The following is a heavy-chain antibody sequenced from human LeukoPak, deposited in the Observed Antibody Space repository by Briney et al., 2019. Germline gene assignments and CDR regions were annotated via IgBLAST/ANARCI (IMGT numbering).Heavy chain of an antibody. Sequence: KPGGSLRLSCAASGFTFSNAWMSWVRQPPGKGLEWIGEINPRGSTNYNPSLKSRVTLSADTSKNQFSLTLNSVTAADTAVYYCARRRLGYYFDYWGQGTLVTVSS. V-gene: IGHV4-34*01. CDR1: GFTFSNAW. J-gene: IGHJ4*02. D-gene: IGHD5-24*01. CDR3: ARRRLGYYFDY. CDR2: INPRGST.